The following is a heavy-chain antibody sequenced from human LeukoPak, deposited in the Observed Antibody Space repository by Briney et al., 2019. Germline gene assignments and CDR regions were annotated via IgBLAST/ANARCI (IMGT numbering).Heavy chain of an antibody. Sequence: SETLSLTCAVYGGSFSGYYWSWIRQPPGKGLEWIGEINHSGSTNYNPPLKSRVTISVDTSKNQFSLKLSSVTAADTAVYYCAILTTLKSVDYWGQGTLVTVSS. V-gene: IGHV4-34*01. CDR1: GGSFSGYY. CDR3: AILTTLKSVDY. CDR2: INHSGST. J-gene: IGHJ4*02. D-gene: IGHD3-9*01.